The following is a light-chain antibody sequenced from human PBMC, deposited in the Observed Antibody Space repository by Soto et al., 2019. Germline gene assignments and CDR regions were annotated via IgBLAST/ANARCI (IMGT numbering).Light chain of an antibody. J-gene: IGKJ1*01. CDR2: KAS. V-gene: IGKV1-5*03. Sequence: DIQMTQSPSTLSASVGDRVTITCRASQSISSWLAWYKQKPGKAPKILIYKASSLESGVPSRFSGSGSGTKFTLTISSLQPDDFATYYCQQYNSSPTFGQSTKVQIK. CDR3: QQYNSSPT. CDR1: QSISSW.